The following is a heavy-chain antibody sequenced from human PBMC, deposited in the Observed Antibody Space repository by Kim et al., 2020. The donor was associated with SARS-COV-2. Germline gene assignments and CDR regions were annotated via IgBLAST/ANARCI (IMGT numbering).Heavy chain of an antibody. CDR2: INAGNGNT. D-gene: IGHD3-10*01. CDR3: ARASTPYYYGSGSFDP. Sequence: ASVKVSCKASGYTFTSYAMHWVRQAPGQRLEWMGWINAGNGNTKYSQKFQGRVTITRDTSASTAYMELSSLRSEDTAVYYCARASTPYYYGSGSFDPWGQGTLVTVSS. V-gene: IGHV1-3*01. J-gene: IGHJ5*02. CDR1: GYTFTSYA.